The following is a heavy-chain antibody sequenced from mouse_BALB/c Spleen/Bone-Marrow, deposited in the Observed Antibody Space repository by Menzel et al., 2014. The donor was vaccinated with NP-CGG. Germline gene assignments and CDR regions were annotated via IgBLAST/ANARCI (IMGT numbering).Heavy chain of an antibody. D-gene: IGHD1-1*01. CDR2: IDPANGNT. Sequence: VQLQQSGAELVKPGASVKLSCTASGFNIKDTYMHWVKQRPEQGLEWIGRIDPANGNTKYDPKFQGKATITADTSSNTAYPQLSSLTSEDTAVYYCANYYYGSSLFAYWGQGTLVTDSA. CDR1: GFNIKDTY. J-gene: IGHJ3*01. CDR3: ANYYYGSSLFAY. V-gene: IGHV14-3*02.